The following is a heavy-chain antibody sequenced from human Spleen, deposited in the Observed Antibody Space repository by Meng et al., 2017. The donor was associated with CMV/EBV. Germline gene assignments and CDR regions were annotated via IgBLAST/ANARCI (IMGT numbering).Heavy chain of an antibody. D-gene: IGHD3-3*01. Sequence: GGSLRLSCAASGFTFDDYTMNWVRQAPGKGLEWVSLINWDGGSTYYEDSVKGRFTISRDNSKNSLYLQMNSLRTEDTALYYCAKDTSNYYFWSGYYTAGLDPWGQGTLVTVSS. CDR1: GFTFDDYT. J-gene: IGHJ5*02. CDR3: AKDTSNYYFWSGYYTAGLDP. V-gene: IGHV3-43*01. CDR2: INWDGGST.